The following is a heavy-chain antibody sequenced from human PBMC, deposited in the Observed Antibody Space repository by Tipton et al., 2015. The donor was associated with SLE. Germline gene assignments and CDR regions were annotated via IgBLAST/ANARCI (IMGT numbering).Heavy chain of an antibody. CDR3: ARGHSSSWYNWFDP. J-gene: IGHJ5*02. Sequence: SLRLSCAASGFTFSSHGMHWVRQAPGKGLEWVSYISIISSTIYFADSVKGRFTISRDNAKNSLYLQMNSLRAEDTAVYYCARGHSSSWYNWFDPWGQGTLVTVSS. CDR1: GFTFSSHG. CDR2: ISIISSTI. D-gene: IGHD6-13*01. V-gene: IGHV3-48*01.